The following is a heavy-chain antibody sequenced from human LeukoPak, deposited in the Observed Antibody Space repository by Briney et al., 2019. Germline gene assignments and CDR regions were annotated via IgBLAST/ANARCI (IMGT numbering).Heavy chain of an antibody. Sequence: GGSLRLSCAASGFTFSSYSMNWVRQAPGKGLEWVSSISESSSYIYYADSVKGRFTISRDNAKNSLYLQMNSLRAEDTAVYYCARDRHYYGSGSYYPSWFDPWGQGTLVTVSS. V-gene: IGHV3-21*01. J-gene: IGHJ5*02. CDR2: ISESSSYI. CDR3: ARDRHYYGSGSYYPSWFDP. D-gene: IGHD3-10*01. CDR1: GFTFSSYS.